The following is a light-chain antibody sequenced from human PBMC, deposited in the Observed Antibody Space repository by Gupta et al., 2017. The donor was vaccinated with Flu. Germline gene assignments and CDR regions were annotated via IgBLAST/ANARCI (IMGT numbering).Light chain of an antibody. V-gene: IGLV2-23*01. CDR1: NSDVGSYNL. CDR3: CSYAGASTLV. J-gene: IGLJ3*02. CDR2: EGS. Sequence: QSALTQPASVSGSPGQSITISCTGTNSDVGSYNLVSWYQQHPDKAPKLMIYEGSKRPSGVSNRFSGSKSANTASLTISGLQAEDEAHYYCCSYAGASTLVFGGGTKLTVL.